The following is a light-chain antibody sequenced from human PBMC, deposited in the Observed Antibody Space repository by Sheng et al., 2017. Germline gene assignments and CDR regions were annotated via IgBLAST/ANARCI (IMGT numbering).Light chain of an antibody. Sequence: ETVLTQSPGTLSLSPGERASVSCRASQTVSTNYLAWYQQKPGQAPRLLIYGAFSRATGIPDKFSGSRSGTDFTLTISRLDPEDFAVYYCQQYGSSPPRYTFGQGTKLEI. CDR1: QTVSTNY. J-gene: IGKJ2*01. CDR3: QQYGSSPPRYT. CDR2: GAF. V-gene: IGKV3-20*01.